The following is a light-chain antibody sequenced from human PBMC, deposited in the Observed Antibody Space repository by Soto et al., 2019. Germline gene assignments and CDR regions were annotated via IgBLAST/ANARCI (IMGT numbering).Light chain of an antibody. V-gene: IGKV4-1*01. CDR2: WAS. CDR3: QQYYYTVST. CDR1: QNILYKSNNKNY. J-gene: IGKJ2*01. Sequence: DIVMTQSPDSLAVSLGERATINCKSSQNILYKSNNKNYLAWYQQKPGQPPKLLIYWASTRESGVPDRFSGSGSGTDFTLTISSLQAEDVEVYYCQQYYYTVSTFGQGTKLEIK.